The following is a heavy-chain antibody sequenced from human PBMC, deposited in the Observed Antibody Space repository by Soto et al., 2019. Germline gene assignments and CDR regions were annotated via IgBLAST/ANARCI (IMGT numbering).Heavy chain of an antibody. CDR2: IWYDGSNK. Sequence: QVQLVESGGGVVQPGRSLRLSCAASGFTFSSYGMHWVRQAPGKGLEWVAVIWYDGSNKYYADSVKGRFTISRDNSKNTLYLQMSSLRAEDTAVYYCARDCGPAFDYWGQGTLVTVSS. V-gene: IGHV3-33*01. D-gene: IGHD2-21*01. CDR1: GFTFSSYG. CDR3: ARDCGPAFDY. J-gene: IGHJ4*02.